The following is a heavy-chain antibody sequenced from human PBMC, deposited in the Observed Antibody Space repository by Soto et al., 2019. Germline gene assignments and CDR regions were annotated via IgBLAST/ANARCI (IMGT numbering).Heavy chain of an antibody. CDR2: IYSGGST. V-gene: IGHV3-53*04. J-gene: IGHJ6*02. CDR1: GFTVRSNY. D-gene: IGHD2-2*01. CDR3: ARGMEDDIVGVPVALPDYYYGMDV. Sequence: GGSLRLSCAASGFTVRSNYMSWVRQAPGKGLEWVSVIYSGGSTYYADSVKGRFTISRHNSKNTLYLQMNSLSAEDTAGYYGARGMEDDIVGVPVALPDYYYGMDVWGQGTTVTVSS.